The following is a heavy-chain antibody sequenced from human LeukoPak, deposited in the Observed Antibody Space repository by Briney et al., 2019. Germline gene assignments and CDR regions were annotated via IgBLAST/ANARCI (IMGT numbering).Heavy chain of an antibody. Sequence: ASVKVSCKASGYTFTSYGISWVRQAPGQGLEWMGWISAYNGNTNYAQKLQGRATMTTDTSTSTAYMELRSLRSDDTAVYYCARRYCSGGSCYQNWFDPWGQGTLVTVSS. V-gene: IGHV1-18*01. CDR1: GYTFTSYG. D-gene: IGHD2-15*01. CDR2: ISAYNGNT. CDR3: ARRYCSGGSCYQNWFDP. J-gene: IGHJ5*02.